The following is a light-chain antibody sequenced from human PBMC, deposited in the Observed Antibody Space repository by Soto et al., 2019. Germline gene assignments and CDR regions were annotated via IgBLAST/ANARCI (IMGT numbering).Light chain of an antibody. CDR1: RSDFGIYDY. CDR3: ISYTNSATYI. CDR2: DVS. Sequence: QSALTQRASVSGSPGQSITISCTGTRSDFGIYDYVSWYQQHPGKAPKLMIYDVSNRPSGVSTRFSGSKSGNTASLTISGLQAEDEADYYCISYTNSATYIFGSGTKLTVL. J-gene: IGLJ1*01. V-gene: IGLV2-14*03.